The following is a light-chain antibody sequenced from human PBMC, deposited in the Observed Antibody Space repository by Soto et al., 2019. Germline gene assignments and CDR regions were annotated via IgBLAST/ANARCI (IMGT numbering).Light chain of an antibody. CDR1: QSVSSNS. CDR3: QQYGSSPMT. CDR2: GAS. Sequence: EIVMTQSPATLSVSPGERATLSCRASQSVSSNSVAWYQQEPGQAPRLLIHGASTRATGIPDRVSGSGSGTDFTLTISRLEPEDFGVYYCQQYGSSPMTFGQGTRLEIK. J-gene: IGKJ5*01. V-gene: IGKV3-20*01.